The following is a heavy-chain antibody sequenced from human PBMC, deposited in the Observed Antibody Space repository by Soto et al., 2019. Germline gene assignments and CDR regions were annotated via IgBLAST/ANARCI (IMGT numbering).Heavy chain of an antibody. D-gene: IGHD2-21*02. CDR2: INSGGGNT. Sequence: QVQLVQSGTEVKKPGASVKISCKASGYTFTGYYIYWVRQAPGQGLDFMGAINSGGGNTGYAQKSQGRVTVTRDTSTSTVYMELTSLRFDDTAVYYCAGGNCAGDCYFDYWGQGTLVTVSS. V-gene: IGHV1-46*01. CDR1: GYTFTGYY. J-gene: IGHJ4*02. CDR3: AGGNCAGDCYFDY.